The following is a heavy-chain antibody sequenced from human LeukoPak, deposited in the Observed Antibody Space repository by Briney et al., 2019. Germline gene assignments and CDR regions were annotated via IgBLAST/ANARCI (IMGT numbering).Heavy chain of an antibody. CDR1: GFTFSSYS. CDR3: ARDLLPTVTTLKGVLGD. V-gene: IGHV3-21*01. CDR2: ISSSSSYI. J-gene: IGHJ4*02. Sequence: GGSLRLSCAASGFTFSSYSMNWVRQAPGKGLEWVSSISSSSSYIYYADSVKGRFTISRDNAKNSLYLQMNSLRAEDTAVYYCARDLLPTVTTLKGVLGDWGQGTQVTVSS. D-gene: IGHD4-17*01.